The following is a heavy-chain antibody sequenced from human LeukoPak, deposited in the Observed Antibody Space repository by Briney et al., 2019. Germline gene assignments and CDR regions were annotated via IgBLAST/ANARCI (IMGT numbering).Heavy chain of an antibody. Sequence: GGSLRLSCAASGFAISSYWLHWVRQVPGKGLVWVSRINTDGSTTSYADSVKGRFTISRDIAKNTLYLQMNSLRAEDTAVYYCAKVHDSSGYYRYYFDYWGQGTLVTVSS. D-gene: IGHD3-22*01. J-gene: IGHJ4*02. CDR1: GFAISSYW. CDR3: AKVHDSSGYYRYYFDY. CDR2: INTDGSTT. V-gene: IGHV3-74*01.